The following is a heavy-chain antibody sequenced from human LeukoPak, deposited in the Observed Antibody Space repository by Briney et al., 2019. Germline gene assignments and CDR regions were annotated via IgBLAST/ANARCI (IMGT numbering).Heavy chain of an antibody. CDR2: IWYDGSNK. CDR1: GFTFSSYG. J-gene: IGHJ6*02. D-gene: IGHD3-22*01. CDR3: ARDESAYYYDSSGYTYGMDV. Sequence: GGSLRLSCAASGFTFSSYGMHWVRQAPGKGLEWVAVIWYDGSNKYYADSVKGRFTISRDNSKNTLYLQMNSLRAEDTAVYYCARDESAYYYDSSGYTYGMDVWGQGTTVTVSS. V-gene: IGHV3-33*01.